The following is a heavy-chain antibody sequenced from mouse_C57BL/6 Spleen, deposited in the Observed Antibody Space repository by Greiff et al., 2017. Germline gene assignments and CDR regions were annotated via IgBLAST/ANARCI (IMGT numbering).Heavy chain of an antibody. Sequence: EVQGVESGGGLVQPGGSLSLSCAASGFTFTDYYMSWVRQPPGKALEWLGFIRNKANGSTTEYSASVKGRFTISRDNSQSILYLQMKAMRAEDSDTYYCDRYETGVADDMEDWGKGPSVTVAS. CDR3: DRYETGVADDMED. D-gene: IGHD1-1*01. CDR1: GFTFTDYY. V-gene: IGHV7-3*01. J-gene: IGHJ4*01. CDR2: IRNKANGSTT.